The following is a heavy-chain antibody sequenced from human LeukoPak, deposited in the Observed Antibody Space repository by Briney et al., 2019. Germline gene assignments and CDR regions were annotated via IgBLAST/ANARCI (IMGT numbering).Heavy chain of an antibody. CDR1: GGSISSSSYY. J-gene: IGHJ6*02. V-gene: IGHV4-39*07. CDR3: ARGRTSRYCSSTSCYHYYYYGMDV. D-gene: IGHD2-2*01. CDR2: INHSGST. Sequence: SETLSLTCTVSGGSISSSSYYWGWIRQPPGKGLEWIGEINHSGSTNYNPSLKSRVTISVDTSKSQFSLKLSSVTAADTAVYYCARGRTSRYCSSTSCYHYYYYGMDVWGQGTTVTVSS.